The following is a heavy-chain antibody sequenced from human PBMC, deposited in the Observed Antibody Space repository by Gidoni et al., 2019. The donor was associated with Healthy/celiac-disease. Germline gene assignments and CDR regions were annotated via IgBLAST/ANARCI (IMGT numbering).Heavy chain of an antibody. D-gene: IGHD3-3*01. J-gene: IGHJ4*02. Sequence: LHLQEPAPGLVKPSETFSPPCPFPGGSISSSSYYWGWIRQPPGKGLEWIGSIYYSGSTYYNPSLKSRVTISVDTSKNQFSLKLSSVTAADTAVYYCARRGYYKDYWGQGTLVTVSS. CDR1: GGSISSSSYY. V-gene: IGHV4-39*01. CDR3: ARRGYYKDY. CDR2: IYYSGST.